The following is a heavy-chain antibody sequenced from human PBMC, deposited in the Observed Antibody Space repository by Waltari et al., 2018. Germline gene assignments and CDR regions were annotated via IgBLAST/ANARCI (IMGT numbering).Heavy chain of an antibody. CDR1: GDSISSTSYN. D-gene: IGHD2-2*01. CDR2: IYYFPYSGRT. CDR3: VRDLHYCSRNNCYFDY. Sequence: QLQLQESGPGLVKPSETLSLSCTVSGDSISSTSYNWGWIRQPPGKGLEWIGSIYYFPYSGRTYYKPSLKSRVTISVDTSTNQFSLKLNAVTAADTAVYYCVRDLHYCSRNNCYFDYWGQGTLVTVSS. J-gene: IGHJ4*02. V-gene: IGHV4-39*07.